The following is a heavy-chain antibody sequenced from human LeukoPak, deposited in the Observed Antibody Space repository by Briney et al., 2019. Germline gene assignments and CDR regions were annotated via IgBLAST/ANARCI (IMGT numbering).Heavy chain of an antibody. CDR3: ATTMVRGVTFDY. V-gene: IGHV1-69*13. CDR2: IIPIFGTA. CDR1: GGTFSSYA. J-gene: IGHJ4*02. Sequence: ASVKVSCKASGGTFSSYAISWVRQAPGQRLEWMGGIIPIFGTANYAQKFQGRVTITADESTSTAYMELSSLRSEDTAVYYCATTMVRGVTFDYWGQGTLVTVSS. D-gene: IGHD3-10*01.